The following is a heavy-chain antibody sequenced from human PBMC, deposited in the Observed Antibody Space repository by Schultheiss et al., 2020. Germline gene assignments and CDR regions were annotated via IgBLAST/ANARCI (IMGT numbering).Heavy chain of an antibody. CDR3: APLGNGSGSVTPRTYGMDV. D-gene: IGHD3-10*01. CDR1: GFTFDDYG. Sequence: GGSLRLSCAASGFTFDDYGMSWVRQAPGKGLEWVSGINWNGGSTGYADSVKGRFTISRDNAKNSLYLQMNSLRAEDTALYHCAPLGNGSGSVTPRTYGMDVWGQGTTVNVYS. V-gene: IGHV3-20*01. J-gene: IGHJ6*02. CDR2: INWNGGST.